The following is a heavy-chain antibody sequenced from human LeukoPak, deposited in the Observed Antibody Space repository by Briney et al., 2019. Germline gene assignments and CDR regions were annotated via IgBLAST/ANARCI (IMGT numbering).Heavy chain of an antibody. V-gene: IGHV1-2*04. D-gene: IGHD3-10*01. CDR1: GYTFTGYY. CDR3: ARGRITMVRGVIYYYYGMDV. CDR2: INPNSGGT. Sequence: EASVKVSCKASGYTFTGYYMHWVRQAPGQGLEWMGWINPNSGGTNYAQKFQGWVTMTRDTSISTAYMELSRLRSDDTAVYYCARGRITMVRGVIYYYYGMDVWGQGTTVTVSS. J-gene: IGHJ6*02.